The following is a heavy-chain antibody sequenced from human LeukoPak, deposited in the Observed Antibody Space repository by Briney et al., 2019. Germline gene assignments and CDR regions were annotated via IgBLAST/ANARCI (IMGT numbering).Heavy chain of an antibody. Sequence: GGSLRLSCAASGFTFSSYEMNWVRQAPGKGLEWVSYISSSGFTTYYADSMKGRFTISRDNAKNSLFLQMNSLRAEDTALYYCARDPYDSSGYRTYYFDYWGQGTLVTVSS. CDR3: ARDPYDSSGYRTYYFDY. D-gene: IGHD3-22*01. CDR2: ISSSGFTT. V-gene: IGHV3-48*03. J-gene: IGHJ4*02. CDR1: GFTFSSYE.